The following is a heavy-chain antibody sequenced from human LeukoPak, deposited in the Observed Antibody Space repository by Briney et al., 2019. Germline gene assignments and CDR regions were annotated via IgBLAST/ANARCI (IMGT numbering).Heavy chain of an antibody. Sequence: GGTLRLSRAASGFTFSSYGMSWVRQAPGKGLEWVSAISGSGGSTYYADSVKGRFTISRDNSKNTLYLQMNSLRAEDTAVYYCAKWGNYGDYGYHFDSWGQGTLVTVSS. J-gene: IGHJ4*02. CDR3: AKWGNYGDYGYHFDS. V-gene: IGHV3-23*01. CDR1: GFTFSSYG. CDR2: ISGSGGST. D-gene: IGHD4-17*01.